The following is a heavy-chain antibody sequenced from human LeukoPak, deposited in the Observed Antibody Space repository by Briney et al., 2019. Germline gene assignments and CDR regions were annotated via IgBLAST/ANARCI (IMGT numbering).Heavy chain of an antibody. V-gene: IGHV1-8*03. CDR3: ARAGLQWLVNYYYMDV. Sequence: ASLKVSCKASGYTFTSYDINWVRQATGQGLEWMGWMNPNSGNTGYAQKFQGRVTITRNTSISTAYMELSSLRSEDTAVYYCARAGLQWLVNYYYMDVWGKGTTVTVSS. CDR1: GYTFTSYD. D-gene: IGHD6-19*01. J-gene: IGHJ6*03. CDR2: MNPNSGNT.